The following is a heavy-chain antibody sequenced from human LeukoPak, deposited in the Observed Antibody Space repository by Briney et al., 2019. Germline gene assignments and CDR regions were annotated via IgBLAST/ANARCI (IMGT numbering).Heavy chain of an antibody. J-gene: IGHJ5*02. CDR1: GFTFSSYA. V-gene: IGHV3-13*01. Sequence: GGSLRLSCAASGFTFSSYAMSWVRQAPGKGLEWVSAIGTAGDTYYPGSVKGRFTISRENAKNSLYLQMNSLRAGDTAVYYCARGGRDCTNGVCYPFDPWGQGTLVTVSS. CDR2: IGTAGDT. CDR3: ARGGRDCTNGVCYPFDP. D-gene: IGHD2-8*01.